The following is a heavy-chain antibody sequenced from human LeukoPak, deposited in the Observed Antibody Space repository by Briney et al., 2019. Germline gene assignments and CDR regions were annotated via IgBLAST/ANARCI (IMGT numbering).Heavy chain of an antibody. D-gene: IGHD2-2*01. CDR3: ARDDREYQLLSPLDY. CDR2: IYYSGST. CDR1: GGSISSSSYY. Sequence: SETLSLTCTVSGGSISSSSYYWGWIRQPPGKGLEWIGSIYYSGSTYYNPSLKSRVTISVDTSKNQFPLKLSSVTAADTAVYYCARDDREYQLLSPLDYWGQGTLVTVSS. J-gene: IGHJ4*02. V-gene: IGHV4-39*06.